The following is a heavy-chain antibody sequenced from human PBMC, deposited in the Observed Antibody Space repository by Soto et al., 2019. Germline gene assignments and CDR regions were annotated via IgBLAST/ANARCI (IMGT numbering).Heavy chain of an antibody. CDR3: ARGWFGPDV. Sequence: PGGSLRLSCAASGFPFSCRSMHWVRQAPGKGLVWVSGIDNAGTDSTYADSVKGRFTSSRDNAKNTLYLQMNSLRVEDTAVYYCARGWFGPDVWGKGTTVTVSS. CDR2: IDNAGTDS. CDR1: GFPFSCRS. V-gene: IGHV3-74*01. D-gene: IGHD3-10*01. J-gene: IGHJ6*04.